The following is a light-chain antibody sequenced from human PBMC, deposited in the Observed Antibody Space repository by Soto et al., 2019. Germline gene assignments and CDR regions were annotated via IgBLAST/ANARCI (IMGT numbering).Light chain of an antibody. CDR2: DVS. CDR1: SSDVGGYNY. CDR3: CSYAGSYTFV. Sequence: QSALTQPHSVSGSPGQSVTISCTGTSSDVGGYNYVSWYQQHPGKDPKLLIYDVSKRPSGVPNRFYGSKSGNTASLTISGLQAEDDADYYCCSYAGSYTFVFATGTQLTV. V-gene: IGLV2-11*01. J-gene: IGLJ1*01.